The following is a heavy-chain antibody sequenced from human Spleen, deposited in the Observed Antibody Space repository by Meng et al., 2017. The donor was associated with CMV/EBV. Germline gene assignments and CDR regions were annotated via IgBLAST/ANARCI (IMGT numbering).Heavy chain of an antibody. D-gene: IGHD1-1*01. Sequence: VQLGESGGGLVKPGGSLRLSCAASGFTFSNAWMSWVRQAPGKGLEWVGRIKSKTDGETADYNAPVKGRFTISRDDSKNTLYLQMNSLKTEDTAIYYCIWNDLGDYWGQGTLVTVSS. J-gene: IGHJ4*02. CDR1: GFTFSNAW. V-gene: IGHV3-15*01. CDR2: IKSKTDGETA. CDR3: IWNDLGDY.